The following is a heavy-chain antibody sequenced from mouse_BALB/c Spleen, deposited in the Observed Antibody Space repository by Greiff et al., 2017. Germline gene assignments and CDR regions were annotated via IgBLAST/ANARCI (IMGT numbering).Heavy chain of an antibody. V-gene: IGHV1-15*01. CDR1: GYTFTDYE. D-gene: IGHD2-4*01. Sequence: QVQLQQSGAELVRPGASVTLSCKASGYTFTDYEMHWVKQTPVHGLEWIGAIDPETGGTAYNQKFKGKATLTADKSSSTAYMELRSLTSEDSAVYYCTVITTWFAYWGQGTLVTVSA. CDR2: IDPETGGT. J-gene: IGHJ3*01. CDR3: TVITTWFAY.